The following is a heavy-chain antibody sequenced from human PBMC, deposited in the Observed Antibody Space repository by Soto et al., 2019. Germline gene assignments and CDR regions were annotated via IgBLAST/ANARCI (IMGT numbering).Heavy chain of an antibody. D-gene: IGHD2-2*02. J-gene: IGHJ6*02. V-gene: IGHV1-18*01. Sequence: ASVKVSCKASGYTFTSYGISWVRQAPGQGLEWMGWISAYNGNTNYAQKLQGRVTMTTDTSTSTAYMELRSLRSDDTAVYYCAGDTGIVVVPAAIPGYGMDVWGQGTTVTVSS. CDR1: GYTFTSYG. CDR2: ISAYNGNT. CDR3: AGDTGIVVVPAAIPGYGMDV.